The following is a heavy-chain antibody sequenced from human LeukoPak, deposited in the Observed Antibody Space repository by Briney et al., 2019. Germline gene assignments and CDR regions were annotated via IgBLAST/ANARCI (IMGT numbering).Heavy chain of an antibody. J-gene: IGHJ5*02. V-gene: IGHV3-74*01. CDR2: INSGGSST. CDR1: GFTFSSYW. CDR3: ARVSGTMVRGVIPGWFDP. D-gene: IGHD3-10*01. Sequence: PGGSLRLSCAASGFTFSSYWMHWVRQAPGKGLVWVSRINSGGSSTSYADSVKGRFTISRDNAKNTLYLQMNSLRAEDTAVYYCARVSGTMVRGVIPGWFDPWGQGTLVTVSS.